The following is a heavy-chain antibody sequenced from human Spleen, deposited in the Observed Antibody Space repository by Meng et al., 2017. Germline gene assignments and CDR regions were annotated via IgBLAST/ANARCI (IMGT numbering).Heavy chain of an antibody. J-gene: IGHJ4*02. CDR3: VRPRIRLWLRYFDH. D-gene: IGHD5-18*01. CDR2: IKQDGSEK. CDR1: GFTFSTYW. Sequence: GESLKISCAASGFTFSTYWMSWVRQAPGKGLEWVANIKQDGSEKYYVDSVKGRFTISRDNAKNSLYLQMNSLRVEDTAVYYCVRPRIRLWLRYFDHWGQGTLVTVSS. V-gene: IGHV3-7*01.